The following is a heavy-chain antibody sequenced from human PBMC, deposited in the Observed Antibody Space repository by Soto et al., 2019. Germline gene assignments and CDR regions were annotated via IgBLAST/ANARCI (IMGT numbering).Heavy chain of an antibody. Sequence: GASVKVSCKASGGTFSSYAISWVRQAPGQGLEWMGGIIPIFGTANYAQKFQGRVTITADESTSTAYMELSSLRSEDTAVYYCARDGYYGSGSSYYFDYWGQGTLVTVSS. J-gene: IGHJ4*02. CDR2: IIPIFGTA. CDR1: GGTFSSYA. V-gene: IGHV1-69*13. D-gene: IGHD3-10*01. CDR3: ARDGYYGSGSSYYFDY.